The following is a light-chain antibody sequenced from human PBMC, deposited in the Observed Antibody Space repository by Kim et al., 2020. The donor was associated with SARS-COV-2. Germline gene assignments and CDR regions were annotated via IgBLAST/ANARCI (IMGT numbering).Light chain of an antibody. V-gene: IGLV6-57*01. CDR1: SGSIASNY. CDR2: EDN. CDR3: QSYDSSNQV. J-gene: IGLJ3*02. Sequence: NFMLTQPHSVSESPGKTVTISCTRSSGSIASNYVQWYQQRPGSYPTTVIYEDNQRPSGVPDRFSASIDSSSNSASLTISGLKTEDEADYYCQSYDSSNQVFGGGTQLTVL.